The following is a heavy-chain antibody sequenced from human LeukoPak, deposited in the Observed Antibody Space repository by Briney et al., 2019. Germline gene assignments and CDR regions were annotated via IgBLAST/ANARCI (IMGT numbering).Heavy chain of an antibody. V-gene: IGHV2-5*01. CDR1: GFSLSTSGVG. J-gene: IGHJ5*02. CDR2: IYWNDDK. CDR3: AHRGIQGLVVPAAMPFDP. D-gene: IGHD2-2*01. Sequence: SGPTLVKPTQTLTLTCTFSGFSLSTSGVGVGWIRQPPGKALEWLALIYWNDDKRYSPSLKSRLTITKDTSKNQVVLTITNMDPVDTATYYCAHRGIQGLVVPAAMPFDPWGQGTLVTVSS.